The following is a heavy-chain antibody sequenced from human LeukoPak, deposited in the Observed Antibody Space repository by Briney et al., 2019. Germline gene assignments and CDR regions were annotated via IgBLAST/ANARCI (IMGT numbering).Heavy chain of an antibody. D-gene: IGHD3-22*01. Sequence: NASETLSLTCTVSGGSISSYYWSWIRQPPGKGLEWIGYIYYSGSTNYNPSLKSRVTISVDTSKNQFSLKLSSVTAADTAVYYCAGDGGNYYDSSGPLYYYYYGMDVWGQGTTVTVSS. V-gene: IGHV4-59*01. CDR3: AGDGGNYYDSSGPLYYYYYGMDV. CDR2: IYYSGST. CDR1: GGSISSYY. J-gene: IGHJ6*02.